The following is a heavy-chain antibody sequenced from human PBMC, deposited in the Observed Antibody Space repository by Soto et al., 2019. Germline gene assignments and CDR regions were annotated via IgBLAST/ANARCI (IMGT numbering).Heavy chain of an antibody. J-gene: IGHJ4*02. V-gene: IGHV3-64*02. CDR1: GFSFNKYA. D-gene: IGHD3-10*01. CDR2: ISSKGSST. Sequence: EVQLVESGEGLVQPGGSLRLSCEASGFSFNKYAMHWVRQAPGKGLENVSAISSKGSSTYYADSVKGRFTISRDNSRNTLYLQMGSLTTEDMGVYYCARGNGNGFYGSRTFDYWGQGTLVTVSS. CDR3: ARGNGNGFYGSRTFDY.